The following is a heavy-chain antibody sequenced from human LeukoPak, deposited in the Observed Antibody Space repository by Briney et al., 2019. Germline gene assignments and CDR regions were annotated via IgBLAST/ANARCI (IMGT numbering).Heavy chain of an antibody. CDR3: AKKVHKTAAGLGCDY. V-gene: IGHV3-7*05. CDR1: GFTFSSYW. J-gene: IGHJ4*02. CDR2: IKQDGSEK. D-gene: IGHD6-19*01. Sequence: GGSLRLSCAASGFTFSSYWMSWVRQAPGKGLEWVANIKQDGSEKYYVDSVKGRFTISRDNAKNSLYLQMSSLRAEDTALYYCAKKVHKTAAGLGCDYWGQGTLVAVSS.